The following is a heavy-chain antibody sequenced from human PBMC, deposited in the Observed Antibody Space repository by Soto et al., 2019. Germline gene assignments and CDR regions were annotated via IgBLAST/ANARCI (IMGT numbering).Heavy chain of an antibody. CDR1: GFTFSSYS. D-gene: IGHD2-2*01. Sequence: EVQLVESGGGLVQPGGSLRLSCAASGFTFSSYSMNWVRQAPGKGLEWVSYISSSSSTIYYADSVKGRFTISRDNAKNSLYLLMNNLRAEDTAVYYCARDVEDIVVVPAAMSRDFDYWGQGTLVTVSS. J-gene: IGHJ4*02. CDR3: ARDVEDIVVVPAAMSRDFDY. V-gene: IGHV3-48*01. CDR2: ISSSSSTI.